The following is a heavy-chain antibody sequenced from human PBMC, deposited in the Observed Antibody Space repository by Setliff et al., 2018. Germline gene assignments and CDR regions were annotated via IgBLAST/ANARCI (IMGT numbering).Heavy chain of an antibody. Sequence: GGSLRLSCVASGFTFSNYEFNWVRQAPGKGLEWISYISNGGGAVKYADSVKGRFTISRDNAKSSLYLQMNSLRAEDTAIYYCARDQGSYGYRAFDSWGQGALVTVSS. V-gene: IGHV3-48*03. J-gene: IGHJ4*02. CDR3: ARDQGSYGYRAFDS. CDR2: ISNGGGAV. CDR1: GFTFSNYE. D-gene: IGHD3-16*01.